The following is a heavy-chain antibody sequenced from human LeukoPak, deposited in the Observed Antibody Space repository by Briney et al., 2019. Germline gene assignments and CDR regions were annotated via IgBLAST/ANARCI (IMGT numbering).Heavy chain of an antibody. J-gene: IGHJ4*02. Sequence: SETLSLTCTVSGGSISSSSYYWGWIRQPPGKGLEWIGSIYYNGSTHYNPSLKSRVTISVDTSKNQFSLKLSSVTAADTAVYYCASVGAIFGVVTATDYWGQGTMVTVSS. CDR1: GGSISSSSYY. D-gene: IGHD3-3*01. CDR2: IYYNGST. V-gene: IGHV4-39*01. CDR3: ASVGAIFGVVTATDY.